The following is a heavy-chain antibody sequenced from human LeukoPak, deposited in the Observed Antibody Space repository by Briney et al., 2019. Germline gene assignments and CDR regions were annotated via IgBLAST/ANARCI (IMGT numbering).Heavy chain of an antibody. V-gene: IGHV3-53*01. CDR3: AKGEHSSTFYGAFDP. CDR2: IYTGGDT. CDR1: GFTVSTNY. J-gene: IGHJ5*02. Sequence: PGGSLRLSCAASGFTVSTNYMSWVRQAPGKGLEWVSVIYTGGDTFYADSVKGRFTISRDNSKNTLYLQMNSLRTEDTAMYYCAKGEHSSTFYGAFDPWGQGTLVTVSS. D-gene: IGHD6-13*01.